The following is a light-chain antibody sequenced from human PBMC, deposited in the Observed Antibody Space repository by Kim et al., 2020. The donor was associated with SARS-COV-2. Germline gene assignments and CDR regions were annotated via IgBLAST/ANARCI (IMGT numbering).Light chain of an antibody. V-gene: IGLV10-54*01. CDR3: SAWDNSLSAWV. J-gene: IGLJ3*02. CDR2: RNN. CDR1: TNNVGNEG. Sequence: QAGLTQPPSVSKDLRQTATLTYTGNTNNVGNEGAAWLQQHQGHPPKLLSYRNNNRPSGISERLSASRSGNTASLTITGLQPEDEADYYCSAWDNSLSAWVFGGGTQLTVL.